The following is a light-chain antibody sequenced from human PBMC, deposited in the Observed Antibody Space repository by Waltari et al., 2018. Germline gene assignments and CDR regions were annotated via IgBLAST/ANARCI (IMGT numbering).Light chain of an antibody. Sequence: QSPSTLSASVGDRVTIACRASQSISGWLAWYQQKPGKAPNLLISKASSLQTGVPSRFNGSGSGTEFTLTINTLQPDDFATYHCLQYNSYSWTFGQGTKVEIK. CDR3: LQYNSYSWT. CDR2: KAS. J-gene: IGKJ1*01. CDR1: QSISGW. V-gene: IGKV1-5*03.